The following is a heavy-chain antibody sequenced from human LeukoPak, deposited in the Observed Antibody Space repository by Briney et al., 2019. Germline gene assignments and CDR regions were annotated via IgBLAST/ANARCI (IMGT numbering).Heavy chain of an antibody. Sequence: GGSLRLSCAASTFTVYTYYMSWVRQAPGTGLEWVSVIYSDGSTYYADSVKGRFTISRGNSKNTLYLQMNSLRAEDTAMYYCARDKGGGGAFDIWGQGTMVTVSS. V-gene: IGHV3-53*01. CDR3: ARDKGGGGAFDI. CDR1: TFTVYTYY. D-gene: IGHD3-16*01. CDR2: IYSDGST. J-gene: IGHJ3*02.